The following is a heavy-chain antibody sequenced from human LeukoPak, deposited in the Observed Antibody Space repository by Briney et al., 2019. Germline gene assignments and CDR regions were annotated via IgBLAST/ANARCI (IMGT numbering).Heavy chain of an antibody. V-gene: IGHV5-10-1*01. CDR1: GYSVTSYW. J-gene: IGHJ4*02. CDR2: IDPSDSYT. Sequence: GESLKISCKGSGYSVTSYWISWVRQMPGKGLEWMGRIDPSDSYTNYSPSFQGHVTISADKSISTAYLQWSSLKASDTAMYYCAVYDRDAGYSYGSPFDYWGQGTLVTVSS. CDR3: AVYDRDAGYSYGSPFDY. D-gene: IGHD5-18*01.